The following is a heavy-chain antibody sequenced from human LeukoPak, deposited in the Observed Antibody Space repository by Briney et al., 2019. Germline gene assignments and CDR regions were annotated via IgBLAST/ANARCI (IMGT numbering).Heavy chain of an antibody. Sequence: GGSLRLSCAASKFTFSHYGMHWVRQAPGKGLQWVAVIWSDGTNQYYADSVKGRFTISRDNSNKMVYLQMNSLRADDTGVYYCAKDAQRGFDNSNSLEYWGQGALVIVSS. CDR3: AKDAQRGFDNSNSLEY. CDR1: KFTFSHYG. CDR2: IWSDGTNQ. V-gene: IGHV3-33*06. D-gene: IGHD4-11*01. J-gene: IGHJ4*02.